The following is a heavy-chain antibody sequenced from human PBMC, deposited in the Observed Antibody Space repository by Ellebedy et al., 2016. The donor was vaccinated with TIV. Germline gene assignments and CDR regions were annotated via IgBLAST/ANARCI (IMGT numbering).Heavy chain of an antibody. CDR2: VDHGGRT. J-gene: IGHJ4*02. CDR3: ARETVATIQPIDY. V-gene: IGHV4-34*01. CDR1: GESFRDFY. Sequence: SETLSLTCAVYGESFRDFYWGWIRQPPGKGLEWIGEVDHGGRTKYNPSLKSRVTISLDMPTQHFSLKLSSVTASDTAVYYCARETVATIQPIDYWGQGTLVTVSS. D-gene: IGHD5-12*01.